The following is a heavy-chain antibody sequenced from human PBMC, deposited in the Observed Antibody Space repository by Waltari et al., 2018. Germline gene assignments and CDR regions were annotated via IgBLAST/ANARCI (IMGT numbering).Heavy chain of an antibody. CDR3: ARNPRYDSPD. CDR2: IYSGGYT. Sequence: EVHLEESGGGMVQHEGYMRISCAASAFTVSNNYMSGVRQAPGKGLEWVSLIYSGGYTQYADSVKGRFTISRDNSKNTLYLQMNSLRVEDTAVYYCARNPRYDSPDWGQGTLVTVSS. J-gene: IGHJ4*02. CDR1: AFTVSNNY. V-gene: IGHV3-66*02. D-gene: IGHD3-22*01.